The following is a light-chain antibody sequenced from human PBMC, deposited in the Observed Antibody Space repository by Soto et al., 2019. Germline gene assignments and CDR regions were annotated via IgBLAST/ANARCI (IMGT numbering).Light chain of an antibody. CDR2: EVS. CDR3: SSSAGSNIPYV. V-gene: IGLV2-8*01. J-gene: IGLJ1*01. CDR1: SSDIGGYKY. Sequence: SALTQPPSASGSPGQSVIISCTGTSSDIGGYKYVSWYQQRPGRAPKLIISEVSKRPSGVPDRFSGSKSGNTASLTVSGLQAEDEADYYCSSSAGSNIPYVFGTGTKVTVL.